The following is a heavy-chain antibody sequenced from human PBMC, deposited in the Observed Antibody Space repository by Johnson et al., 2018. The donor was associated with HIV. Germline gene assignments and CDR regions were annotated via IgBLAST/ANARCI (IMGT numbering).Heavy chain of an antibody. CDR3: AKDLRIFDWFNAYDAFDI. D-gene: IGHD3-9*01. CDR1: GFTFSDYY. V-gene: IGHV3-11*04. J-gene: IGHJ3*02. Sequence: QVQLVESGGGLVQPGGSLRLSCAASGFTFSDYYMSWIRQAPGKGLEWVSYISSSGSTIYYADSVKGRFTISRDNTKNTLYLQMNSLRADDTAVYYCAKDLRIFDWFNAYDAFDIWGQGTMVTVSS. CDR2: ISSSGSTI.